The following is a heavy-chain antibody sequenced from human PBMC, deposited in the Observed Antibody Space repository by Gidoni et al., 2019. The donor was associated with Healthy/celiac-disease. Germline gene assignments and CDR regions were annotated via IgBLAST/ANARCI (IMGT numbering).Heavy chain of an antibody. J-gene: IGHJ4*02. CDR3: ARVSSPDIVVVPAASPLGY. CDR1: GFTCRSYG. Sequence: QVQLVESGGGVVQPGRSLGLSCAASGFTCRSYGMHWVRQAPGKGLEWVAVIWYDGSNKYYADSVKGRFTISRDNSKNTLYLQMNSLRAEDTAVYYCARVSSPDIVVVPAASPLGYWGQGTLVTVSS. CDR2: IWYDGSNK. D-gene: IGHD2-2*01. V-gene: IGHV3-33*01.